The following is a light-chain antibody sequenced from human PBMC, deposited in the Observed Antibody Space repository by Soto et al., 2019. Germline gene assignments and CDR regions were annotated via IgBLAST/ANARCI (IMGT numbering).Light chain of an antibody. CDR1: QDITDS. J-gene: IGKJ1*01. CDR3: QQYRTYPWT. CDR2: WAS. V-gene: IGKV1-5*03. Sequence: DIQMTQSPSTLSASVGDRVTVTCRASQDITDSLAWYQQKPGKVPKLLIYWASTLESGVPSRFSGSESGTEFALTISRLQPDDFETYYCQQYRTYPWTFGQGTKVEIK.